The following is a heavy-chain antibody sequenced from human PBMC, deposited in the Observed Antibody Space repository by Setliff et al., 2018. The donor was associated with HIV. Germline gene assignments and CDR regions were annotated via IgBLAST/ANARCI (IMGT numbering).Heavy chain of an antibody. J-gene: IGHJ3*02. D-gene: IGHD5-18*01. CDR3: ARRGYGYGYPIDAFDI. CDR1: GDSISSYY. CDR2: IYTSGIT. V-gene: IGHV4-4*08. Sequence: PSETLSLTCTVSGDSISSYYWSWIRQPPGKGLEWIGYIYTSGITDYNASLQSRVTISVDTSKNQFSLKLSSVTAADTAVYYCARRGYGYGYPIDAFDIWGQGRMVTVSS.